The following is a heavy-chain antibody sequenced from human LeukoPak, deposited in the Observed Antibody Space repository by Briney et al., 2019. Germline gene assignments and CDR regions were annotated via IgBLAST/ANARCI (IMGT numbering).Heavy chain of an antibody. V-gene: IGHV3-48*04. CDR1: GFTFSSYS. CDR2: ISSSSSTI. CDR3: ARSPGLVVVAASYYGMDV. J-gene: IGHJ6*02. D-gene: IGHD2-15*01. Sequence: GGSLRLSCAASGFTFSSYSMNWVRQAPGKGLEWVSYISSSSSTIYYADSVKGRFTISRDNAKNSLYLQMNSLRAEDTAVYYCARSPGLVVVAASYYGMDVWGQGTTVTVPS.